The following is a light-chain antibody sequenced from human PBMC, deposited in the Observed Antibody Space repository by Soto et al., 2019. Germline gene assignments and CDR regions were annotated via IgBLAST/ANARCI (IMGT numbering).Light chain of an antibody. J-gene: IGKJ4*01. CDR3: QQRSNWTLT. Sequence: EIVLTQFPGTLSLSPGERATLSCRASQSVGSNYLAWYQQRPGQPPNLLIFGASHRAPDIPDRFSGSGSGTDFTLTISSLEPEDFAVYYCQQRSNWTLTFGGGTKVDI. V-gene: IGKV3D-20*02. CDR1: QSVGSNY. CDR2: GAS.